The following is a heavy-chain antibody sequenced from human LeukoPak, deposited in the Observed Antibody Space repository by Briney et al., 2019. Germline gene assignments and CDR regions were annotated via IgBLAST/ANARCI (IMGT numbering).Heavy chain of an antibody. V-gene: IGHV3-66*01. D-gene: IGHD1-26*01. CDR2: TYSDLNT. CDR1: GFSVSEKY. J-gene: IGHJ5*02. CDR3: ARATGSGSYFWFDP. Sequence: GGSLRLSCAASGFSVSEKYMSRVRQAPGKGLEWVSITYSDLNTFYADSVKGRFTISRDNSKNTLYLQMNSLRAEDTAVYYCARATGSGSYFWFDPWGQGTLVTVSS.